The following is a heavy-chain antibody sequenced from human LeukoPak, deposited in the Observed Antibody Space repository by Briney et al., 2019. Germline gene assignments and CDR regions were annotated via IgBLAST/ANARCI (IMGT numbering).Heavy chain of an antibody. CDR3: AREAREGHVFDI. V-gene: IGHV4-59*01. CDR1: GGSISSYH. Sequence: SETLSLTCIVSGGSISSYHWSWIRQPPGKGLEWIGYIHYSGSTNYNPSLKSRVTISVDTSKNQFSLKLRSVTAADTAVYYCAREAREGHVFDIWGQGTMVTVSS. CDR2: IHYSGST. J-gene: IGHJ3*02. D-gene: IGHD5-24*01.